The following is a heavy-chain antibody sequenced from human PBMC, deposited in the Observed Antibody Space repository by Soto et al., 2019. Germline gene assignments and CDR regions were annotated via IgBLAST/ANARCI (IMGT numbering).Heavy chain of an antibody. V-gene: IGHV1-69*13. D-gene: IGHD6-19*01. Sequence: ASVKVSCKASGGTFSSYAISRVRQAPGQGLEWMGGIIPIFGTANYAQKFQGRVTITADESTSTAYMELSSLRSEDTAVYYCASGGYSSSLGYYYYYYGMDVWGQGTTVTVSS. CDR3: ASGGYSSSLGYYYYYYGMDV. CDR1: GGTFSSYA. J-gene: IGHJ6*02. CDR2: IIPIFGTA.